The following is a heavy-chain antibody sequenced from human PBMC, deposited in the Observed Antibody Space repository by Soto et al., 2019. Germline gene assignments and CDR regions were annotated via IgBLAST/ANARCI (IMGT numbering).Heavy chain of an antibody. CDR3: ARGRGYCISTSCYVGYYYYGMDV. Sequence: SETLSLTCTVSGDSISSGDYYWSWIRQPPGKGLEWIGYIYYSGSTNYNPSLKSRVTISVDTSKNQFSLKLSSVTAADTAVYYCARGRGYCISTSCYVGYYYYGMDVWGQGTTVTVSS. D-gene: IGHD2-2*01. J-gene: IGHJ6*02. CDR1: GDSISSGDYY. CDR2: IYYSGST. V-gene: IGHV4-61*08.